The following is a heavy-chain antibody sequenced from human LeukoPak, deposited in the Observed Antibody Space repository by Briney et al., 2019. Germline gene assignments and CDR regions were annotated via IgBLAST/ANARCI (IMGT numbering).Heavy chain of an antibody. CDR2: IYSTGSAI. CDR3: ARDASLAGDRVEY. Sequence: PGGSLRLSCAASGFTFSTYAMTWVRQAPGKGLEWVSYIYSTGSAIYYADSVKGRFTISRDNAKNSLYLQMNSLRAEDTGVYYCARDASLAGDRVEYWGQGTLVTVSS. J-gene: IGHJ4*02. V-gene: IGHV3-48*03. CDR1: GFTFSTYA. D-gene: IGHD3-16*01.